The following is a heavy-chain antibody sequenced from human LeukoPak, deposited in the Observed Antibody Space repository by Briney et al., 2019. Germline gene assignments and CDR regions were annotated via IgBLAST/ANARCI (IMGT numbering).Heavy chain of an antibody. CDR3: AGHRGGGDQLLVEYYYGMDV. V-gene: IGHV4-59*08. CDR1: GGSISSYY. J-gene: IGHJ6*02. D-gene: IGHD2-2*01. CDR2: IYYSGST. Sequence: PSETLSLTCTVSGGSISSYYWSWIRQPPGKGLEWFGYIYYSGSTNYNPSLKSRVTISVDTSKNQFSLKLSSVTAADPAVYYCAGHRGGGDQLLVEYYYGMDVWGQGTAVTVSS.